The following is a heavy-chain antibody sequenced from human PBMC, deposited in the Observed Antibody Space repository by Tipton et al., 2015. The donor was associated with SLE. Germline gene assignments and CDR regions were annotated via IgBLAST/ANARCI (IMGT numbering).Heavy chain of an antibody. CDR1: GGSFSGYY. CDR2: INHSGST. CDR3: ARGFYDFWSGPGSWFDP. J-gene: IGHJ5*02. V-gene: IGHV4-34*01. Sequence: TLSLTCAVYGGSFSGYYWSWIRQPPGKGLEWIGEINHSGSTNYNPSLKSRVTISVDTSKNQFSLKLSSVTAADTAVYYCARGFYDFWSGPGSWFDPWGQGTLVTVSS. D-gene: IGHD3-3*01.